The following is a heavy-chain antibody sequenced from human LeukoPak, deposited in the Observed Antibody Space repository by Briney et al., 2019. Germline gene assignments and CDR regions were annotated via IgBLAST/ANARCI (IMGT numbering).Heavy chain of an antibody. Sequence: GGSLRLSCAASGFTFSSYEMNWVRQAPGKGLEWVGRINSDGSSTSYADSVRGRFTISRDNAKNTLYLQMNSLRAEDTAVYYCARETYSSGYEQLDYWGQGTLVTVSS. J-gene: IGHJ4*02. CDR3: ARETYSSGYEQLDY. CDR1: GFTFSSYE. CDR2: INSDGSST. V-gene: IGHV3-74*01. D-gene: IGHD6-19*01.